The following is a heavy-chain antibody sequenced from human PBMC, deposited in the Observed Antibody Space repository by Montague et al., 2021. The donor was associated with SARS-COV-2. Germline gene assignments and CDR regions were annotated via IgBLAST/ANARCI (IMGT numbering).Heavy chain of an antibody. V-gene: IGHV1-18*01. CDR1: GYTFTSYG. Sequence: SVKVSCKASGYTFTSYGISWVRQAPGQGPEWMGWISDYNGNTNYAQKLQGRVTMTTDTSTSTAYMELRSLRSDDTAVYYCARDNWELLGPDYWGQGTLVTVSS. CDR2: ISDYNGNT. D-gene: IGHD1-26*01. CDR3: ARDNWELLGPDY. J-gene: IGHJ4*02.